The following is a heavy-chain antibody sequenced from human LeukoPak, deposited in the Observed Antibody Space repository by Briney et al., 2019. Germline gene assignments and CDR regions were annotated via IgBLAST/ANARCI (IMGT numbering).Heavy chain of an antibody. Sequence: SETLSLTCAVYGGSFSGYYWSWIRQPPGKGLEWIGEINHSGSTNYNPSLKSRVTISVDTSKNQFSLKLSSVTAAGTAVYYCASFNYYYYYGMDVWGQGTTVTVSS. J-gene: IGHJ6*02. CDR2: INHSGST. CDR1: GGSFSGYY. V-gene: IGHV4-34*01. CDR3: ASFNYYYYYGMDV.